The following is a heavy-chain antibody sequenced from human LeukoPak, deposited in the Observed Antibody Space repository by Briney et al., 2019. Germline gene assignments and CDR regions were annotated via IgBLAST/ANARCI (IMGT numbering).Heavy chain of an antibody. V-gene: IGHV1-3*01. CDR1: GYTFTSYA. D-gene: IGHD1-26*01. CDR2: INAGNGNT. J-gene: IGHJ3*02. Sequence: ASVKVSCKASGYTFTSYAMHWVRQAPGQRLEWMGWINAGNGNTKYSQKFQGRVTITRDTSASTAYMELSSLRSEDTAVYYCARGAPLLGGSYGHAFDIWGQGTMVTVSS. CDR3: ARGAPLLGGSYGHAFDI.